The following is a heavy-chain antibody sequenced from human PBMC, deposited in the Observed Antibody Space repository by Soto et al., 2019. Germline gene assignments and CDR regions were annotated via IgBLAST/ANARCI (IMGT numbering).Heavy chain of an antibody. J-gene: IGHJ6*02. Sequence: QVQLVQSGAEVKKPGASVKVSCKASGYTFSNYGINWVRQAPGQGLEWLGWVSPYDGYTNYAQILQGRVSMTTDTSTKTAYMEVRSLRSDDTAVYYCARGGYYDSSGSRNYFYYGMNVWGQGTTVTVSS. CDR3: ARGGYYDSSGSRNYFYYGMNV. CDR2: VSPYDGYT. V-gene: IGHV1-18*01. CDR1: GYTFSNYG. D-gene: IGHD3-22*01.